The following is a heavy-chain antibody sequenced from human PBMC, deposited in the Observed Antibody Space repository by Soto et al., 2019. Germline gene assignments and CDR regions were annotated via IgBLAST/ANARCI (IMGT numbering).Heavy chain of an antibody. D-gene: IGHD3-10*01. CDR2: IYSGGST. V-gene: IGHV3-53*01. CDR1: GFTVCSNY. J-gene: IGHJ4*02. CDR3: ARAPRGWFGELLSYFDY. Sequence: PGGSLRPSCAASGFTVCSNYMSWFRQAPGKGLEWVSVIYSGGSTYYADSVKGRFTISRDNAKNTLYLQMNSLRAEDTAVYYCARAPRGWFGELLSYFDYWGQGTLVTVSS.